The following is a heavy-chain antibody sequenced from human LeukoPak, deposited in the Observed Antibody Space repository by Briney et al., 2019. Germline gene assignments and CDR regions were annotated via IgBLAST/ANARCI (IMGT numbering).Heavy chain of an antibody. Sequence: PSETLSLTCTVSGGSISSYYWSWIRQPPGKGLEWIGYIYYSGSTNYNPSLKSRVTISVDTSKNQFSLKLSSVTAADTAVYYYAATGTTSMFDYWGQGTLVTVSS. CDR3: AATGTTSMFDY. CDR2: IYYSGST. V-gene: IGHV4-59*01. J-gene: IGHJ4*02. CDR1: GGSISSYY. D-gene: IGHD1-1*01.